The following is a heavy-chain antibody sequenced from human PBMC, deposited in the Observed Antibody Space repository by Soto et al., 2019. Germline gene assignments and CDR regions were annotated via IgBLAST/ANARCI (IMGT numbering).Heavy chain of an antibody. CDR3: AKESAGMFYFDY. D-gene: IGHD6-13*01. V-gene: IGHV3-23*01. Sequence: EVQLLESGGGLVQPGGSLRLSCAASGFTFSSYAMSCVRQAPGKGLEWVSSISGSGASTYFADSVKGRFTISRDNSKNTLYLQMNNLRAEDTAVYYCAKESAGMFYFDYWGQGTLVPVSS. CDR1: GFTFSSYA. J-gene: IGHJ4*02. CDR2: ISGSGAST.